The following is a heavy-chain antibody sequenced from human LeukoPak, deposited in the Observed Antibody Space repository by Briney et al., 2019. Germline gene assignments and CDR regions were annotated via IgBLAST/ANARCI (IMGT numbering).Heavy chain of an antibody. CDR2: ISSNGGST. Sequence: PGGSLRLSCAASGFTFSSYAMHWVRQAPGKGLEYVSAISSNGGSTYYANSVKGRFTISRDNSKNTLYLQMGSLRAEDTAVYYCARDRGLNWFDPWGQGTLVTVSS. J-gene: IGHJ5*02. V-gene: IGHV3-64*01. D-gene: IGHD3-16*01. CDR3: ARDRGLNWFDP. CDR1: GFTFSSYA.